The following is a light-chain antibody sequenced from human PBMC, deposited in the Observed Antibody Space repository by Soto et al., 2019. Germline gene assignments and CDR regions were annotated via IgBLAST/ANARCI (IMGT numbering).Light chain of an antibody. J-gene: IGKJ4*01. Sequence: IVMTQSPATLSVSPGERATLSCTASQSVRSHLTRYPQKHGQAPRLLIYGPSTRSTRLPARLRGSESAREFTLNISSLQSEDFAVYYCQQYNNWPTMIRPQHTFGGGSKVDIK. CDR2: GPS. CDR1: QSVRSH. CDR3: QQYNNWPTMIRPQHT. V-gene: IGKV3D-15*01.